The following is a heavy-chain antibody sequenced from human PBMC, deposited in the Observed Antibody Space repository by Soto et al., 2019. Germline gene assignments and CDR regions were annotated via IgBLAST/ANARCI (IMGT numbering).Heavy chain of an antibody. CDR3: ARNSGSYSPFYYGMDV. D-gene: IGHD1-26*01. V-gene: IGHV4-59*01. CDR2: IYASGTP. CDR1: GGPISSYY. J-gene: IGHJ6*02. Sequence: SETLSLTCTVSGGPISSYYWSWIRQPPGKGLEWIGYIYASGTPNYNPSLKSRVTISIDTSKNQFSLNLSSVTAADTAVYYCARNSGSYSPFYYGMDVWGQGTTVTVSS.